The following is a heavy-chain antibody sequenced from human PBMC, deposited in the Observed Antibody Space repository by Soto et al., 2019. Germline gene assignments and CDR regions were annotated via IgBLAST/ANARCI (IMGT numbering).Heavy chain of an antibody. V-gene: IGHV3-30-3*01. J-gene: IGHJ6*02. CDR3: ARVSGSYSDYYYGMDV. CDR1: GFTFSSYA. Sequence: QVQLVESGGGVVQPGRSLRLSCAASGFTFSSYAMHWVRQAPGKGLEWVAVISYDGSNKYYADSVKGRFTISRDNSKNTLYLQMNSLRAEDTAVYYCARVSGSYSDYYYGMDVWGQGTTVTVSS. CDR2: ISYDGSNK. D-gene: IGHD1-26*01.